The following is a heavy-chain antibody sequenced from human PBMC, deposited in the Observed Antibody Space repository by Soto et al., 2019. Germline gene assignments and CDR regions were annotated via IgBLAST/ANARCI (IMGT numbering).Heavy chain of an antibody. J-gene: IGHJ4*02. CDR3: ARDLHTGLFLGVAVN. D-gene: IGHD2-21*01. CDR2: IWYDGSNK. CDR1: GFTFSSYG. V-gene: IGHV3-33*01. Sequence: QVQLVESGGGVVQPGRSLRLSCAASGFTFSSYGMHWVRQAPGKGLEWVAVIWYDGSNKYYADSVKGRFTISRDNSKNTLYLKMNSRRAGDTAVYYCARDLHTGLFLGVAVNGGQGTLFTVSS.